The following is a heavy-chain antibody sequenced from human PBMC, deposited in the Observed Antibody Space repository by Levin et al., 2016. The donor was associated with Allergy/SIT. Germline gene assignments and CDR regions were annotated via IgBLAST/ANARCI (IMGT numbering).Heavy chain of an antibody. CDR3: AREQYGVDDALDV. D-gene: IGHD4-11*01. Sequence: WIRQPPGKGLEWVSAISDSGGDTYYADSVQGRFTVSRDNSKNTVDLQLNRLRVEDTAMYYCAREQYGVDDALDVWGQGTMVTVSS. J-gene: IGHJ3*01. CDR2: ISDSGGDT. V-gene: IGHV3-23*01.